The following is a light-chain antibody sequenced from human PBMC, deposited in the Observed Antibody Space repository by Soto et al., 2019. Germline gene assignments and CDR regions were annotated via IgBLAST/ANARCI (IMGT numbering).Light chain of an antibody. J-gene: IGLJ2*01. Sequence: QSVLTQPPSASGTPGQRVTISCSGSSSNIGSNYVYWYQQLPGTAPKLLIYRNNQRPSGVPDRFSGSKSGTSASLAISGLRSEDEADYYCAAWHDNLSGPEFGGGTKLTVL. V-gene: IGLV1-47*01. CDR2: RNN. CDR1: SSNIGSNY. CDR3: AAWHDNLSGPE.